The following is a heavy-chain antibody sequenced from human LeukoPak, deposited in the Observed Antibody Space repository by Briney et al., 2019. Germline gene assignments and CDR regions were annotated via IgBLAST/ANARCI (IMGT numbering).Heavy chain of an antibody. CDR3: ARHRAYSSSSPFDY. CDR2: IYYTGST. J-gene: IGHJ4*02. D-gene: IGHD6-6*01. Sequence: PSETLSLTCDVSGGSISSLYWSWIRQPPGKGLEWIGYIYYTGSTNYNPSLKSRVTMFVDMSKNQFSLRLSPVTAADTAVYYCARHRAYSSSSPFDYWGQGTLVTVSS. V-gene: IGHV4-59*08. CDR1: GGSISSLY.